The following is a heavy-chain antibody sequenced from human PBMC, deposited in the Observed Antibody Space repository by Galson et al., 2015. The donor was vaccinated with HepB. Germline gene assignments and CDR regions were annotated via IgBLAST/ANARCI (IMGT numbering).Heavy chain of an antibody. CDR2: ISGSGGST. CDR1: GFTFSSYA. Sequence: SLRLSCAASGFTFSSYAMSWVRQTPGKGLEWVSFISGSGGSTYYADSVKGRFTISRDNSKNTLYVQMNSLRAEDTALYYCAKAAAGWDYFDYWSQGTLVTVSS. D-gene: IGHD1-26*01. CDR3: AKAAAGWDYFDY. J-gene: IGHJ4*02. V-gene: IGHV3-23*01.